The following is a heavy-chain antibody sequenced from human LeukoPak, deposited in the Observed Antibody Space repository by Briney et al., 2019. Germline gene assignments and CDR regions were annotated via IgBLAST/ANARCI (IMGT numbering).Heavy chain of an antibody. Sequence: GGSLRLSCAASGFTFSSYGMHWVRQAPDKGLEWVAFIRYDTSNKYYGDSVKGRFTISRDNSKNTLCLQMNSLRAEDTAVYYCAKDPRVYSSGWYYFDYWGQGTLVTVSS. D-gene: IGHD6-19*01. CDR1: GFTFSSYG. CDR2: IRYDTSNK. V-gene: IGHV3-30*02. CDR3: AKDPRVYSSGWYYFDY. J-gene: IGHJ4*02.